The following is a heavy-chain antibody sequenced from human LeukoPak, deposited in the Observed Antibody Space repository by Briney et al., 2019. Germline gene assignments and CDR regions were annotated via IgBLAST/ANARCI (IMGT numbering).Heavy chain of an antibody. CDR1: GFTFSSYA. Sequence: GASLRLSCAASGFTFSSYAMSWVRQAPGKGLEWVSAISGSGGGTYYADSVKGRFTISRDNSKNTLYLQMNSLRAEDTAVYYCAKGGSSGYYFPFDYWGQGTLVTVSS. CDR2: ISGSGGGT. CDR3: AKGGSSGYYFPFDY. J-gene: IGHJ4*02. D-gene: IGHD3-22*01. V-gene: IGHV3-23*01.